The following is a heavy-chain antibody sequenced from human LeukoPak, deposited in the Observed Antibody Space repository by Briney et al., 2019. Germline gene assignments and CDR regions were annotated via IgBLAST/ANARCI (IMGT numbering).Heavy chain of an antibody. Sequence: GGSLRLSCAASGFTFSSYAMSWVRQAPGMGLEWVSAISGSGGSTYYADSVKGRFTISRDNSKNTLYLQMNSLRAEDTAVYYCAKSNAYYDFWNYWGQGTLVTVSS. CDR1: GFTFSSYA. D-gene: IGHD3-3*01. CDR3: AKSNAYYDFWNY. V-gene: IGHV3-23*01. CDR2: ISGSGGST. J-gene: IGHJ4*02.